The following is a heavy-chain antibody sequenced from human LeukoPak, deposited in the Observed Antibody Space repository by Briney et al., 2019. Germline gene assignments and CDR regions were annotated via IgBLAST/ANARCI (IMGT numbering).Heavy chain of an antibody. Sequence: SETLSLTCSVSGYAISSSYYWGWIRQPPGKGLEWIGSIYYSGSTYYNPSLKSRVTISVDTSKNQFSLKLSSVTAADTAVYYCARPSRYSYGPGAYFDYWGQGTLVTVSS. CDR3: ARPSRYSYGPGAYFDY. J-gene: IGHJ4*02. V-gene: IGHV4-39*01. CDR2: IYYSGST. D-gene: IGHD5-18*01. CDR1: GYAISSSYY.